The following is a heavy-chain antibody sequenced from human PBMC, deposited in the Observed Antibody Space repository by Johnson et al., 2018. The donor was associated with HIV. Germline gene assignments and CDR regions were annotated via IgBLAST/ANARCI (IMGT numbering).Heavy chain of an antibody. V-gene: IGHV3-9*01. J-gene: IGHJ3*02. CDR1: GFTFSSYA. CDR3: AKLWDLREGTFDI. D-gene: IGHD1-26*01. Sequence: EVQLVESGGGVVQPGRSLRLSCAASGFTFSSYAMHWVRQAPGKGLEWVSSISWNSGSMGYADSVKGRFTISRDNAKNSLYLQMNRLRAEDTALYYCAKLWDLREGTFDIWGQGTMVTVSS. CDR2: ISWNSGSM.